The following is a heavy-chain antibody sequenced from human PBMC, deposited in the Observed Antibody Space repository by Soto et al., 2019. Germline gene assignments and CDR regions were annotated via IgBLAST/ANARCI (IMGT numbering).Heavy chain of an antibody. CDR3: AREGAPAAKMFDF. Sequence: QVQMVQSGAEVKMPGASVKVSCKASGYTLTSYYMHWVRQAPGQGLEWMGFISPNGEWTDNAQKFQGRLTVTRDTPTNTLHMDLSSLGSEDTAIYYCAREGAPAAKMFDFWGQGTLVTVSS. CDR2: ISPNGEWT. V-gene: IGHV1-46*01. CDR1: GYTLTSYY. D-gene: IGHD2-2*01. J-gene: IGHJ4*02.